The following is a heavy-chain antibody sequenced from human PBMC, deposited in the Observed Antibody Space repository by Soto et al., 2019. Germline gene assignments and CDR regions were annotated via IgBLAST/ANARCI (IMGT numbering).Heavy chain of an antibody. CDR3: ARVTGTYYHFDY. D-gene: IGHD1-26*01. Sequence: GGSLRLSCAASGFTFNCYWMHWVRQAPGKGLVWVSRINTDGSSTTYADSVKGRFTISRDNAKNTLYLQMNSLRAEDTAVYYCARVTGTYYHFDYWGQGTLVTVSS. J-gene: IGHJ4*02. CDR1: GFTFNCYW. CDR2: INTDGSST. V-gene: IGHV3-74*01.